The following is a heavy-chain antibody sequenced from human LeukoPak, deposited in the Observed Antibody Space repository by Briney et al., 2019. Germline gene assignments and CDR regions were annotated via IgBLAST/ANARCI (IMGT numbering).Heavy chain of an antibody. CDR2: IYYSGST. CDR1: GGSVSSGSYY. V-gene: IGHV4-61*01. J-gene: IGHJ5*02. CDR3: ARVGGCSSTSCYEGWFDP. D-gene: IGHD2-2*01. Sequence: SETLSLTCTVSGGSVSSGSYYWSWIRQPPGKGLEWIGYIYYSGSTNYNPSLKSRVTISVDTSKNQFSLKLSSVTAADTAVYYCARVGGCSSTSCYEGWFDPWGQGTLVTVSS.